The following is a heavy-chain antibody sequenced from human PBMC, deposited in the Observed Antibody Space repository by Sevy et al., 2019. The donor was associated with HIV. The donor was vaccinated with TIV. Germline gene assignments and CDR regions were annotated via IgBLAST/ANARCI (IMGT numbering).Heavy chain of an antibody. D-gene: IGHD3-10*01. CDR2: ISRSGTTR. CDR3: ARDDTASYLPVS. Sequence: GGSLRLSCAASGFTFSDYSLNWVRQAPGKGLEWVSYISRSGTTRHYADSVRGRFTISRDDAKNSLYLQMSSLGDEDTAVYYCARDDTASYLPVSWGQRTLVTVSS. J-gene: IGHJ4*02. CDR1: GFTFSDYS. V-gene: IGHV3-48*02.